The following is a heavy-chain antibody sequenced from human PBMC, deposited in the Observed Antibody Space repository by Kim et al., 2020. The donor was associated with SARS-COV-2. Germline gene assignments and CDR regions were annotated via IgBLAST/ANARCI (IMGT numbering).Heavy chain of an antibody. Sequence: YSPSLKVRLTITQDTSKNQVVLTMTKMDPVDTATYYCAHRTANFWSGYFDYWGQGTLVTVSS. J-gene: IGHJ4*02. V-gene: IGHV2-5*01. CDR3: AHRTANFWSGYFDY. D-gene: IGHD3-3*01.